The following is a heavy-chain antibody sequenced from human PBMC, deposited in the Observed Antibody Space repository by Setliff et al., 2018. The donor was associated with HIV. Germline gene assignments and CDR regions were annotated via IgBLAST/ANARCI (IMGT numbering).Heavy chain of an antibody. CDR3: TTDPTMIVVGILDY. V-gene: IGHV3-15*01. CDR2: IKSKTDGGKT. Sequence: GGSLRLSCAASGFTFSNAWMSWVRQAPGKGLEWVGRIKSKTDGGKTDYAAPVKGRYTISRDDSKNTLYLQMNSLKTEDTAVYYCTTDPTMIVVGILDYWGQGTLVTVSS. CDR1: GFTFSNAW. J-gene: IGHJ4*02. D-gene: IGHD3-22*01.